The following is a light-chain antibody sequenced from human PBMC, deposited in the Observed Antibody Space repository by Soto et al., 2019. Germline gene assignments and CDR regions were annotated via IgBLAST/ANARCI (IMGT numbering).Light chain of an antibody. V-gene: IGKV3-15*01. CDR2: GAS. CDR3: QQYNNWPRL. Sequence: EIVMTQSPATLSVSPGDRATLSCRASQSISSYLAWYQQKPGQAPRLLIYGASTRATGIPARFSGSGSGTEFTLTISSLQSEDVAVYYCQQYNNWPRLFGPGTKVDIK. J-gene: IGKJ3*01. CDR1: QSISSY.